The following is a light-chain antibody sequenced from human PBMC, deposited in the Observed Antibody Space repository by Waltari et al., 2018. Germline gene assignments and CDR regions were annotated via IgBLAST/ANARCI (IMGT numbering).Light chain of an antibody. V-gene: IGLV2-18*02. CDR2: DVS. CDR3: SSYTSSSTVV. CDR1: SSDVGSYNR. Sequence: QSALTQPPSVSGSPGQSVTIPCTGTSSDVGSYNRVSWYQQPPGTAPQRIIYDVSSRPSGVADRFSASKSGNTASLTISGLQAEDEADYYCSSYTSSSTVVFGGGTKLTVL. J-gene: IGLJ2*01.